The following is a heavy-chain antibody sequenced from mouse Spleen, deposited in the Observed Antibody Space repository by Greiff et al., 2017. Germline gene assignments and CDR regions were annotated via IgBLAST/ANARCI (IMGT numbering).Heavy chain of an antibody. V-gene: IGHV1-19*01. CDR2: INPYNGNT. CDR3: ARATGYYDYPYAMDS. CDR1: GYTFTDYY. J-gene: IGHJ4*01. D-gene: IGHD2-4*01. Sequence: EVQLQQSGPVLVKPGASVKMSCKASGYTFTDYYMNWVKQSHGKSLEWIGVINPYNGNTNYNQKFKGKATLTVDKSSSTAYMELNSLTSEDSAVYYCARATGYYDYPYAMDSWGQGTSVTVSS.